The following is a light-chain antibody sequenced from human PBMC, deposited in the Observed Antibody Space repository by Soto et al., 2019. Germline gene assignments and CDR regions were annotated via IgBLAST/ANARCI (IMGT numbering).Light chain of an antibody. CDR3: CSYTGNKVFV. V-gene: IGLV2-8*01. J-gene: IGLJ1*01. CDR1: GTDVGQYNY. CDR2: HVS. Sequence: QSVLTQPPSASGSPGQSVTISCTGAGTDVGQYNYVSWYQQHPGKAPKLLIHHVSRRPSGVPARFSGSKSGNTASLTISGLQADDAAAYYCCSYTGNKVFVFGTGTKVTVL.